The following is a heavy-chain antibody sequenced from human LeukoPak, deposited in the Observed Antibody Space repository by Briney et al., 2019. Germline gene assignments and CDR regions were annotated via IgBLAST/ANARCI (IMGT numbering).Heavy chain of an antibody. CDR1: GYIFTNYW. D-gene: IGHD6-19*01. Sequence: GESLKISCKGSGYIFTNYWIGWVRQMPGKGLEWMGITHPVDSDTRYSPSFQGQVTISADKSINTAYLQWSSLRASDTAMYYCARLQSGQWLLFDYWGQGTLVTVSS. J-gene: IGHJ4*02. V-gene: IGHV5-51*01. CDR2: THPVDSDT. CDR3: ARLQSGQWLLFDY.